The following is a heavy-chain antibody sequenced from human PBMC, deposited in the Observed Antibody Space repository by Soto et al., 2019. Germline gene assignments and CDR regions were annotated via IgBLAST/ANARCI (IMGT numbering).Heavy chain of an antibody. CDR1: EFTFSSYG. Sequence: QVQLVESGGGVVQPGRSLRLSCAASEFTFSSYGMHWVRQAPGKGLEWVAIISHDGSNKYYADSVKGRFTISRDNSKNTLYLQMNSLRAEDTAVYYCAKDRADYGDSGILDYWGQGTLVTVSS. V-gene: IGHV3-30*18. D-gene: IGHD4-17*01. CDR2: ISHDGSNK. J-gene: IGHJ4*02. CDR3: AKDRADYGDSGILDY.